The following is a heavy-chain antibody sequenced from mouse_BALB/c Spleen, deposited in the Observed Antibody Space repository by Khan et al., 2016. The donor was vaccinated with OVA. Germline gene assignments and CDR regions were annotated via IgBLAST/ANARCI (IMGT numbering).Heavy chain of an antibody. Sequence: QVQLKQSGPGLVAPSQSLSITCTVSGFSLTSYGVHWVRQPPGKGLEWLGVIWAGGSTNYNSAFMSRLSISKDNSKSQVFLKMNSLQTDDTGMYYCARLEDIWGQGTTLTVSS. J-gene: IGHJ2*01. D-gene: IGHD1-3*01. CDR2: IWAGGST. V-gene: IGHV2-9*02. CDR1: GFSLTSYG. CDR3: ARLEDI.